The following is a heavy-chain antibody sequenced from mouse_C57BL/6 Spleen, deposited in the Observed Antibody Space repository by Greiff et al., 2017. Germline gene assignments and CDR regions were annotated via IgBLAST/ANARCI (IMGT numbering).Heavy chain of an antibody. D-gene: IGHD1-1*01. J-gene: IGHJ2*01. Sequence: VQLQQPGAELVMPGASVKLSCKASGYTFTSYWMHWVKQRPGQGLEWIGEIDPSDSYTNYNQKFKGKSTLTVDKSSSTAYMQLSSLTSEDSAVYYCARRYGSSYFDYWGQGTTLTVSS. V-gene: IGHV1-69*01. CDR1: GYTFTSYW. CDR2: IDPSDSYT. CDR3: ARRYGSSYFDY.